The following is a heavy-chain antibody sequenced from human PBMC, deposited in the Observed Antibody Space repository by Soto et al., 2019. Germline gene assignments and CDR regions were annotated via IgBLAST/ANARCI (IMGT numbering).Heavy chain of an antibody. D-gene: IGHD6-6*01. Sequence: QVQLVESGGGVVQPGRSLRLSCAASGFAFSNYGMHWVRQTPGKGLEWVALIWYDGSNKYYADSVKGRFTISRDNSKNTLYLQMHSLRAEDTAVYFCAGSPPRVAARYYFDYWGQGTLVTVSS. CDR3: AGSPPRVAARYYFDY. CDR2: IWYDGSNK. V-gene: IGHV3-33*01. CDR1: GFAFSNYG. J-gene: IGHJ4*02.